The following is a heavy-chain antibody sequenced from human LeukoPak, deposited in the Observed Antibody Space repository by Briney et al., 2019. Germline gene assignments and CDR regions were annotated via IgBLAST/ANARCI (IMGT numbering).Heavy chain of an antibody. CDR1: GGSISSSSYY. Sequence: SETLSLACTVSGGSISSSSYYWGWIRQPPGKGLEWIGSIYYSGSTYYNPSLKSRVTISVDTSKNRFSLKLSSVTAADTAVYYCARETRGAMGIFDYWGQGTLVTVSS. CDR3: ARETRGAMGIFDY. J-gene: IGHJ4*02. CDR2: IYYSGST. D-gene: IGHD5-18*01. V-gene: IGHV4-39*02.